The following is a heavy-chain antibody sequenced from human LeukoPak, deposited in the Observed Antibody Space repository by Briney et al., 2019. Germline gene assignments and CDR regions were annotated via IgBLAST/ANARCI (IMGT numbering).Heavy chain of an antibody. D-gene: IGHD6-19*01. Sequence: PSETLSLTCAVYGGSFSSYYWSWIRQPPGKGLEWIGSIYYSGSTYYNPSLKSRVTISVDTSKNQFSLKLSSVTAADTAVYYCARHSAAVAGIDYWGQGTLVTVSS. CDR3: ARHSAAVAGIDY. CDR1: GGSFSSYY. J-gene: IGHJ4*02. V-gene: IGHV4-39*01. CDR2: IYYSGST.